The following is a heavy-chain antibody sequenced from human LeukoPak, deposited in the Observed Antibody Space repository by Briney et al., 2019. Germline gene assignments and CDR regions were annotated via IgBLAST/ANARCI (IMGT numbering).Heavy chain of an antibody. CDR2: ISYDGSNK. D-gene: IGHD1-26*01. Sequence: PGGSLRLSCAASGFTFSSYAMHWVRQAPGKGLEWVAVISYDGSNKYYADSVKGRFTISRDNSKNTLYLQMNSLRAEDTAVYYCARDQGGATGGFDYWGQGTLVTVSS. CDR3: ARDQGGATGGFDY. J-gene: IGHJ4*02. V-gene: IGHV3-30-3*01. CDR1: GFTFSSYA.